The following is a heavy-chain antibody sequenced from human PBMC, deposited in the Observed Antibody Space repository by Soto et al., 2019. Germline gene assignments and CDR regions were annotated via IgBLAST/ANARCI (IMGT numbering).Heavy chain of an antibody. CDR2: INAGNGNT. CDR1: GYTFTSYA. CDR3: ATPIVAFY. D-gene: IGHD5-12*01. Sequence: QVQLVQSGAEVKKPGASVKVSCKASGYTFTSYAIHWVRQAPGQRLEWMGWINAGNGNTKYSQKFQGRVIITRDTSAGTAYMELRSLRSVDTAVYYCATPIVAFYWGQGTLVTVSS. J-gene: IGHJ4*02. V-gene: IGHV1-3*01.